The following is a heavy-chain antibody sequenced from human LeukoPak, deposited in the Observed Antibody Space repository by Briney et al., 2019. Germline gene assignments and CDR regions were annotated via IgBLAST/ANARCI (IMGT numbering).Heavy chain of an antibody. CDR1: GFTLSNYW. V-gene: IGHV3-74*01. Sequence: GGSLRLSCAASGFTLSNYWMHWVRQAPGKGLVWVSRMNSDGSSKTYADSMKGRFTISRDNAKNSLYLQVNSLRAEDTAVYYCARGITAASGVFDYWGQGTLVTVSS. CDR3: ARGITAASGVFDY. D-gene: IGHD6-13*01. J-gene: IGHJ4*02. CDR2: MNSDGSSK.